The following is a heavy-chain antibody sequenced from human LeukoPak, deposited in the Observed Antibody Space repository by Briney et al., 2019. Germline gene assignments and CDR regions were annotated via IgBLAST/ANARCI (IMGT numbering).Heavy chain of an antibody. Sequence: GGSLRLSCAAFGFSFSTYSMTWVRQAPGKGLEWVGRIKSKTDGETIDYAAPVKGRFTFSRDDSKNMLYLQMNSLKSEDTAVYYCSTLTSRGLSDSWGQGTLVTVSS. CDR3: STLTSRGLSDS. CDR1: GFSFSTYS. J-gene: IGHJ4*02. CDR2: IKSKTDGETI. V-gene: IGHV3-15*01. D-gene: IGHD1-20*01.